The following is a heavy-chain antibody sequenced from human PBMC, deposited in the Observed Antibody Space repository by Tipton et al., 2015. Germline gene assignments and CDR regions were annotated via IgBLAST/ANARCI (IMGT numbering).Heavy chain of an antibody. CDR3: ARGGSPIIEMAYHHYGLDV. Sequence: TLSLTCSLSGGSFYTYYGTWIRQPPGQGLAWIGEIYHSGTTNYNPSLRGRFTISLRTSKNQLSLKVDSVTAADTAIYYCARGGSPIIEMAYHHYGLDVWGQGTTVTASS. J-gene: IGHJ6*02. D-gene: IGHD5-24*01. CDR1: GGSFYTYY. CDR2: IYHSGTT. V-gene: IGHV4-34*01.